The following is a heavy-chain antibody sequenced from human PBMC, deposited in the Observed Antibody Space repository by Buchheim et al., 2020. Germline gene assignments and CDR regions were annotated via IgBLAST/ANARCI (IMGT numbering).Heavy chain of an antibody. J-gene: IGHJ4*02. D-gene: IGHD3-10*01. Sequence: QVQLVESGGDVVQPGRSLRLSCAASGFNFNNYGMHWVRQAPGKGLEWVAVISFDGSNKYYADSVKGRFTISRDNSKNTLFLKMKRVRAEDTGLYYCAKGRVRGTHFCDYWGQGTL. CDR3: AKGRVRGTHFCDY. CDR2: ISFDGSNK. V-gene: IGHV3-30*18. CDR1: GFNFNNYG.